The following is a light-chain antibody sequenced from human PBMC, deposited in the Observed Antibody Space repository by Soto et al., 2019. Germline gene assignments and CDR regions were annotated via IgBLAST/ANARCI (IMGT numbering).Light chain of an antibody. CDR1: KGVTSGF. Sequence: EIVLTQSPGTLSLSPGERATLSCRASKGVTSGFLAWYQQTPGQPPRLLIYSASSRAAGIPDRFSGSGSGTDFTLIISRLEPEDFAVYYCQQHGSSPPTFGQGTKLEIK. CDR3: QQHGSSPPT. V-gene: IGKV3-20*01. CDR2: SAS. J-gene: IGKJ2*01.